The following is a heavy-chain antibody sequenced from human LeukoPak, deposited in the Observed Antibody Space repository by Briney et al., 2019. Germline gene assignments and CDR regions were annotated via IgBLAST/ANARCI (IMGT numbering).Heavy chain of an antibody. CDR2: IIPIFGTA. J-gene: IGHJ4*02. CDR3: ARDYYDSSGYLTNGY. CDR1: GGTFSSYA. Sequence: ASVKVSCKASGGTFSSYAISWVRQAPGQGLEWMGGIIPIFGTANYAQMFQGRVTITTDESTSTAYMELSSLRSEDTAVYYCARDYYDSSGYLTNGYWGQGTLVTVSS. V-gene: IGHV1-69*05. D-gene: IGHD3-22*01.